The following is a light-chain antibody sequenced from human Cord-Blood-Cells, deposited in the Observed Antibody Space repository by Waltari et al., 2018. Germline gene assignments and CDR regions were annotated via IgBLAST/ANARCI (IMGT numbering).Light chain of an antibody. CDR3: QARDSSTAWV. CDR1: KLGDKY. CDR2: QDS. Sequence: SYELTQPPSVSVSPGQTASITCSGDKLGDKYACWYQQKPGQSPVLVIYQDSKRPSGIPERFSGSNSGNTATLTISGTQAMDEADYYCQARDSSTAWVFGGGTKLTVL. J-gene: IGLJ3*02. V-gene: IGLV3-1*01.